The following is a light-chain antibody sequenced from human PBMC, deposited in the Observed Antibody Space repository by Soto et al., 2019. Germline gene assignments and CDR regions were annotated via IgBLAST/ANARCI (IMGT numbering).Light chain of an antibody. Sequence: DIQMTQSPSTLSASVGDTVTITCRASQTIGTWLAWYPQKPAKAPKLLIYNASTLESGVPSRFSGSGSGTEFTLTISSLQADDFATYYCQQYNDLSTFGGGTKVDIK. V-gene: IGKV1-5*03. CDR3: QQYNDLST. CDR1: QTIGTW. J-gene: IGKJ4*01. CDR2: NAS.